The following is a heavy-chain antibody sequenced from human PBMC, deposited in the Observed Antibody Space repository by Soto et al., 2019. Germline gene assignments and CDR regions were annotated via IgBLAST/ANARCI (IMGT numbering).Heavy chain of an antibody. Sequence: GGSLRLSCAASGFTFSSYAMSWVRQAPGKGLEWVSAISGSGGSTYYADSVKGRFTISRDNSKNTLYLQMNSLRAEDTAVYYCAKDQGYCSSTSCYSIAAAGEFDYWGQGTLVTVSS. CDR1: GFTFSSYA. CDR3: AKDQGYCSSTSCYSIAAAGEFDY. V-gene: IGHV3-23*01. J-gene: IGHJ4*02. CDR2: ISGSGGST. D-gene: IGHD2-2*02.